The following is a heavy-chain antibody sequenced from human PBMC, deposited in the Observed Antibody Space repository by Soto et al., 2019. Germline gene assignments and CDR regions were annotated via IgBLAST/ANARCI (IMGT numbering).Heavy chain of an antibody. CDR2: IKQDGSEE. CDR1: GFTFSSYW. CDR3: ARVGLRFLEWLFNPGYGMDV. V-gene: IGHV3-7*01. J-gene: IGHJ6*02. Sequence: GGSLIISCAASGFTFSSYWMSWVRQAPGKGLEWVANIKQDGSEEYYVDSVKGRFTISRDNAKNSLYLQLNSLRAEDTAVHYCARVGLRFLEWLFNPGYGMDVWGQGTTVTVSS. D-gene: IGHD3-3*01.